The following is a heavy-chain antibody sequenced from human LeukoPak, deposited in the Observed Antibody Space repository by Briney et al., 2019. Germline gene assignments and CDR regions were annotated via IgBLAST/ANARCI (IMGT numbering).Heavy chain of an antibody. Sequence: PGGSLRLSSAASGFTISSYIMYWVCQAPGKGLEWLSYIRIPTGALYYADSVKGRFTISRDNAKNSLYLQMNNLRAEDTAVYYCVRGKLVYYYDNSGYSDSWGQGTLVTVSS. D-gene: IGHD3-22*01. J-gene: IGHJ4*02. V-gene: IGHV3-48*01. CDR1: GFTISSYI. CDR3: VRGKLVYYYDNSGYSDS. CDR2: IRIPTGAL.